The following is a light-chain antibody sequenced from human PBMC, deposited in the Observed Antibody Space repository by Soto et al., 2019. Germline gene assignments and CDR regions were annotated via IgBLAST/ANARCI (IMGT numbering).Light chain of an antibody. CDR3: QQYNSYSWT. Sequence: DIQMTQSPSTLSASVGDRVTITCRASQSISSWLAWYQQKPGKAPKLLIYDASSLESGVPSRFSGSGSGTEFTLTISRLQPDDFATDYCQQYNSYSWTFGQGTKVEIK. V-gene: IGKV1-5*01. CDR2: DAS. J-gene: IGKJ1*01. CDR1: QSISSW.